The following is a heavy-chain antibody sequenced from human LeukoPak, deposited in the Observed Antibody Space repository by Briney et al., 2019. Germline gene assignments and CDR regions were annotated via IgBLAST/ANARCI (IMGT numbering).Heavy chain of an antibody. CDR2: IYHSGST. J-gene: IGHJ6*02. D-gene: IGHD3-22*01. Sequence: SQTLTLTCAVSGGSISSGGYSWSWIRQPPGKGLEWIGYIYHSGSTYYNPSLKSRVTISVDRSKNQFSLKLSSVTAADTAVYYCARGRYYYDSIGYYTPENYGMDVWGQGTTVTVSS. V-gene: IGHV4-30-2*01. CDR3: ARGRYYYDSIGYYTPENYGMDV. CDR1: GGSISSGGYS.